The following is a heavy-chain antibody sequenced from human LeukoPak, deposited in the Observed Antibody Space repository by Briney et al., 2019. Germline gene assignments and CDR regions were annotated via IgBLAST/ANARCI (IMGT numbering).Heavy chain of an antibody. CDR2: INAGNGNT. CDR3: ARHNVGNPGGAEYFKP. J-gene: IGHJ1*01. V-gene: IGHV1-3*01. D-gene: IGHD4-23*01. CDR1: GYTFTSYA. Sequence: ASVKVSCKASGYTFTSYAMHWVRQAPGQRLEWMGWINAGNGNTKYSQKFQGRVTITRDTSASTAYMELSSLRSEDTAVYYCARHNVGNPGGAEYFKPWGQGTLVTSPQ.